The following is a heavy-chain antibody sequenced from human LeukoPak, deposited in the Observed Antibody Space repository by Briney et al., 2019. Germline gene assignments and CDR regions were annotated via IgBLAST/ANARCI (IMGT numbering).Heavy chain of an antibody. CDR3: AKEGRGVTDY. CDR2: ISGSGGST. CDR1: GFTFSSYA. J-gene: IGHJ4*02. V-gene: IGHV3-23*01. D-gene: IGHD2-21*02. Sequence: GGSLRLSCAASGFTFSSYAMSWVRQAPGRGLEWVSGISGSGGSTYYADSVRGRFTISRDNSKNTLYLQMNSLRAEDTAVYYCAKEGRGVTDYWGQGTLVTVSS.